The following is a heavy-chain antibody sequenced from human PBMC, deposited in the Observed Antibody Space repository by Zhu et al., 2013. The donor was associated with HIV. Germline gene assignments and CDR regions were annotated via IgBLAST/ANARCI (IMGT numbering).Heavy chain of an antibody. V-gene: IGHV1-2*02. J-gene: IGHJ6*02. CDR1: GYSFSGYY. CDR2: INPNNGVT. Sequence: QLVQSGAEVKKPGASVKVSCKASGYSFSGYYMHWVRQAPGQGLEWMGWINPNNGVTDYAQKFQGRVTMTRDTSISTGYMELSRLTADDTAVYYCARGALDYYYYYGMDVWGQGTTVTVSS. CDR3: ARGALDYYYYYGMDV.